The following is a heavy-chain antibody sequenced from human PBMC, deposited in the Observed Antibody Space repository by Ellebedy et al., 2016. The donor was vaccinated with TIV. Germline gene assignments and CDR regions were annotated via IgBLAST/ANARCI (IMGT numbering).Heavy chain of an antibody. CDR1: GYTFTDYY. CDR3: ASLPHYGDSGP. V-gene: IGHV1-2*06. CDR2: CNHNSGGT. J-gene: IGHJ5*02. D-gene: IGHD4-17*01. Sequence: AASVKVSCKASGYTFTDYYMPWVRQAPGQGLEWMGRCNHNSGGTNYAKKCQGRVTMTRETSISTAYMELSRLRSDDTAVYYCASLPHYGDSGPWGQGTLVTVSS.